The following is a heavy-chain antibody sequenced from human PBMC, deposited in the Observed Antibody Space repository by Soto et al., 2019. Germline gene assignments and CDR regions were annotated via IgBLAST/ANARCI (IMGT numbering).Heavy chain of an antibody. CDR1: GFTFSSSW. V-gene: IGHV3-7*01. CDR3: ARDRGYSSYGY. D-gene: IGHD5-18*01. CDR2: IKEDGSEK. J-gene: IGHJ4*02. Sequence: PGGSLRLSCAASGFTFSSSWMNWVRQAPGKGLEWVAGIKEDGSEKYYVDIVKGRFTVSRDNVENSLYLQMNSLRGEDSAVYFCARDRGYSSYGYWGLGTLVTVSS.